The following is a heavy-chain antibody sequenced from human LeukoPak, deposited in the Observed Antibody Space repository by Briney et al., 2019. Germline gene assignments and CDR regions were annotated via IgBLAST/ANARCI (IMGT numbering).Heavy chain of an antibody. J-gene: IGHJ5*02. CDR1: GGSISTSRYY. CDR2: IYYSGST. CDR3: ARGRAIMTSAWFDP. Sequence: SETLSLTCTVTGGSISTSRYYWGWIREPPGKGLECIVNIYYSGSTYYNPSLKSRVTISVDTSKNHFSLTLTSVTAADTAIYYCARGRAIMTSAWFDPWGQGIVVTVSS. V-gene: IGHV4-39*07. D-gene: IGHD3-16*01.